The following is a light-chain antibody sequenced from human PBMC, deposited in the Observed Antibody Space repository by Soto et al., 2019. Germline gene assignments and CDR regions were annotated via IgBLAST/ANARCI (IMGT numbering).Light chain of an antibody. V-gene: IGKV3-20*01. Sequence: EIVLTQSPGTLSLSQGERATLSCRASQSVSSSYLAWYQQKPGQAPRRLIYGASSRATGIPDRFSGSGSGTDFSLTISRLEPDDYAVYYCQQYGSFYTFGQGTKLEIK. CDR3: QQYGSFYT. CDR1: QSVSSSY. J-gene: IGKJ2*01. CDR2: GAS.